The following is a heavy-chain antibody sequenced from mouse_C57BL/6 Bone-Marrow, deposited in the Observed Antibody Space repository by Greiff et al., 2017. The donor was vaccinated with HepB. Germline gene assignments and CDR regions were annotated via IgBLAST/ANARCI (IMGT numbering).Heavy chain of an antibody. J-gene: IGHJ1*03. V-gene: IGHV5-9-1*02. Sequence: EVMLVESGEGLVKPGGSLKLSCAASGFTFSSYAMSWVRQTPEKRLEWVAYISSGGDYIYSADTVKGRFTISRDNARNTLDLKMSSLKSEDTAMYYCTRDRPYYYGSSWYFDVWGTGTTVTVSS. D-gene: IGHD1-1*01. CDR2: ISSGGDYI. CDR3: TRDRPYYYGSSWYFDV. CDR1: GFTFSSYA.